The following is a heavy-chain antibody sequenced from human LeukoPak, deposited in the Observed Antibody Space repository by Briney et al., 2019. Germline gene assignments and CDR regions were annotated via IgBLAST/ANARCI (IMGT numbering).Heavy chain of an antibody. Sequence: SEALSLTCTVSGGSIISYYRSWIRQPPGKGLEWRGYIYYSGSTNYAPSLTSRATISVDTSKHQFSLKLSSVTAADTAVYYCARSPPLTMVRGVITFFDYWGQGTLVTVSS. CDR2: IYYSGST. J-gene: IGHJ4*02. V-gene: IGHV4-59*01. D-gene: IGHD3-10*01. CDR1: GGSIISYY. CDR3: ARSPPLTMVRGVITFFDY.